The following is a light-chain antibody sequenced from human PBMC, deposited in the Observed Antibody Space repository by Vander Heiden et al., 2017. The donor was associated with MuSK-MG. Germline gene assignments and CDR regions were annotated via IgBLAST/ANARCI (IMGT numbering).Light chain of an antibody. CDR3: HQSWT. CDR1: QSVSNN. V-gene: IGKV3-15*01. Sequence: EMILTQSPATLSVSPGERATLSCRASQSVSNNLAWYQQKPGQAPRLIIYGVSTRATAIQDRFSGGGSGTEFTLTISGLQSEDFAVDYGHQSWTFGQGTKVE. J-gene: IGKJ1*01. CDR2: GVS.